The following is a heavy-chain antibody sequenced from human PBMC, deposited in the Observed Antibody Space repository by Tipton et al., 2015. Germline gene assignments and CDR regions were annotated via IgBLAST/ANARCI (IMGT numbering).Heavy chain of an antibody. Sequence: GSLRLSCAASGFTFSSYAMGWVRQAPGKGLEWVSTISGSGGSTYYADSVKGRFTISRDNAKNSLFLQMNSLRDEDTAFYYCARDCNSSSCSSNYAMDVWGQGTTVTVSS. V-gene: IGHV3-23*01. CDR1: GFTFSSYA. CDR3: ARDCNSSSCSSNYAMDV. J-gene: IGHJ6*02. CDR2: ISGSGGST. D-gene: IGHD2-2*01.